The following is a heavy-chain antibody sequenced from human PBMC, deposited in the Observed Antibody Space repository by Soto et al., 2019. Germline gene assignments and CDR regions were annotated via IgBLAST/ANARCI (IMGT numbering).Heavy chain of an antibody. CDR3: VKDRYVDY. Sequence: LRLSCSVFGFTLSSYAMHWVRHAPGKGLQYVSSMSSDGGSTYYADSVKGRFTISRDNSKNTLYLQMNSLRVEDTAVYYCVKDRYVDYWGQGTLVTVSS. V-gene: IGHV3-64D*06. CDR2: MSSDGGST. CDR1: GFTLSSYA. J-gene: IGHJ4*02.